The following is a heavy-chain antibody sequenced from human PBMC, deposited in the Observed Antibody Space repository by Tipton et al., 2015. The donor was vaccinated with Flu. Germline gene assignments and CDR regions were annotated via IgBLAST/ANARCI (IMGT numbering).Heavy chain of an antibody. J-gene: IGHJ6*02. CDR1: GGSISSYY. Sequence: LRLSCTVSGGSISSYYWSWIRQPPGKGLEWIGYIYYSGSTNYNPSLKSRVTISVDTSKNQFSLKLSSVTAADTAVYYCARCSSSWNYYYYYGMDVWGQGTTVTVSS. CDR2: IYYSGST. CDR3: ARCSSSWNYYYYYGMDV. D-gene: IGHD6-13*01. V-gene: IGHV4-59*01.